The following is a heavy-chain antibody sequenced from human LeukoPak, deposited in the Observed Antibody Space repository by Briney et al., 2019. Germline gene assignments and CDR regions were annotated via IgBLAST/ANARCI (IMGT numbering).Heavy chain of an antibody. V-gene: IGHV1-2*02. D-gene: IGHD3-22*01. CDR3: ASPKERYDSSGYWNAFDI. Sequence: ASVKVSCKASGYTFTGYYMHWVRQAPGQGLGWMGWINPNSGGTNYAQKFQGRVTMTRDTSISTAYMELSRLRSDDTAVYYCASPKERYDSSGYWNAFDIWGQGTMVTVSS. CDR2: INPNSGGT. J-gene: IGHJ3*02. CDR1: GYTFTGYY.